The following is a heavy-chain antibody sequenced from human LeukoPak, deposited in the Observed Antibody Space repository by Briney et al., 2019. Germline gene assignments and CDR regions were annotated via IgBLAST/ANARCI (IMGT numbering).Heavy chain of an antibody. CDR3: ARGVVETIFGVVISTNWFDP. CDR1: GYTFTSYD. D-gene: IGHD3-3*01. V-gene: IGHV1-8*03. Sequence: GASVKVSCKASGYTFTSYDTNWVRQATGQGLEWMGWMNPNSGNTGYAQKFQGRVTITRNTSISTAYMELSSLRSEDTAVYYCARGVVETIFGVVISTNWFDPWGQGTLVTVSS. CDR2: MNPNSGNT. J-gene: IGHJ5*02.